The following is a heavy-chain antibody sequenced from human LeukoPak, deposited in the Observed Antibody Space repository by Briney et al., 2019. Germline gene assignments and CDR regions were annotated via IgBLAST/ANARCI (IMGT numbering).Heavy chain of an antibody. J-gene: IGHJ5*02. V-gene: IGHV5-51*01. CDR1: GYSFTIYW. CDR2: IYPGDSDT. Sequence: GESLKISCKGSGYSFTIYWIGWVRQMPGKGLEWMGIIYPGDSDTRYSPSFEGQVTISADKSITTAYLQWSSLKASDSVMYYCARLPYCGGDCYPNWFDRWGQGTLVTVSS. D-gene: IGHD2-21*02. CDR3: ARLPYCGGDCYPNWFDR.